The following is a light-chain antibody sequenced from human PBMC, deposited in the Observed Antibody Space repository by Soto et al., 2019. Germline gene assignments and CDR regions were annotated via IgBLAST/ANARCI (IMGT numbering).Light chain of an antibody. CDR2: EGS. V-gene: IGLV2-23*01. Sequence: QSALTQPASVSGSPGQSITTSCTGTSSDVGSYNLVSWYQQHPGKVPKLIIYEGSKRPSGVSNRFSGSKSGNTASLTISGLQAEDEADYYCCSYAGSITWVFGGGTKLTVL. J-gene: IGLJ3*02. CDR3: CSYAGSITWV. CDR1: SSDVGSYNL.